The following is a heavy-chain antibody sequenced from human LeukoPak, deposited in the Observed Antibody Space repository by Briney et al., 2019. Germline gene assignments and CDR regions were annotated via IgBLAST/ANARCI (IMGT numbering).Heavy chain of an antibody. D-gene: IGHD6-19*01. Sequence: QPGRFLRLSCAASGFTFSSYGMHWVRQAPGKGLEWVAVISYDGSNKYYADSVKGRFTISRDNSKNTLYLQMNSLRAEDTAVYYCAKDRHSSGVNDFDYWGQGTLVTVSS. CDR1: GFTFSSYG. V-gene: IGHV3-30*18. CDR3: AKDRHSSGVNDFDY. CDR2: ISYDGSNK. J-gene: IGHJ4*02.